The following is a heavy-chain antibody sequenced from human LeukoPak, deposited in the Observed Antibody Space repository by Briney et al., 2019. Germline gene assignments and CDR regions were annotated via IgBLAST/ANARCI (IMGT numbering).Heavy chain of an antibody. CDR2: IYYSGST. Sequence: SETLSLTRTVSGGSISGYYWSWIRQPPGKGLEWIGYIYYSGSTNYNPSLKSRVTISVDTSMNQFSLKLTSVTSADTALYYCARGRGYADYWGQGALVTVSS. D-gene: IGHD6-25*01. J-gene: IGHJ4*02. CDR3: ARGRGYADY. CDR1: GGSISGYY. V-gene: IGHV4-59*01.